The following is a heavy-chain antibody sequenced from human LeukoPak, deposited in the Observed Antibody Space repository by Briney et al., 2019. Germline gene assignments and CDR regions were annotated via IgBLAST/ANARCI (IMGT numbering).Heavy chain of an antibody. V-gene: IGHV3-23*01. CDR1: GFTFTNYA. D-gene: IGHD3-9*01. J-gene: IGHJ6*02. CDR3: ASDYTNYDILTGYYPDV. CDR2: ISSGGST. Sequence: GGSLRLSCATSGFTFTNYAMTWVCQAPGKGLQWVSIISSGGSTYYADSVRGRFTISRDNSKNTLYLQMSSLRAEDTVVYYCASDYTNYDILTGYYPDVWGHGTTVTVSS.